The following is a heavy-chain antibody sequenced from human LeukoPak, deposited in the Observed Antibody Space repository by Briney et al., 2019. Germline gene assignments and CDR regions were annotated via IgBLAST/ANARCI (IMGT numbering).Heavy chain of an antibody. CDR3: ARGRYYYDSSGYYRDNWFDP. V-gene: IGHV4-59*08. Sequence: KPSETLSLTCTVSGDSISSYYWSWIRQPPGKGLEWNGFIYYGGTTKYNPSLKSRVTISVDTSKNHFSLKLSSVTAADTAVYYCARGRYYYDSSGYYRDNWFDPWGQGTLVTVSS. CDR1: GDSISSYY. CDR2: IYYGGTT. D-gene: IGHD3-22*01. J-gene: IGHJ5*02.